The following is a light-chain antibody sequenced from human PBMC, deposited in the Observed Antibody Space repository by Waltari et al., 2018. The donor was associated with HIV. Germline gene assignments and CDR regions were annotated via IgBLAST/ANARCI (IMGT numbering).Light chain of an antibody. CDR3: SSYTSSSTLEV. V-gene: IGLV2-14*03. CDR2: DVS. J-gene: IGLJ3*02. CDR1: SSSAGGYNY. Sequence: QSALTHPASVSGSPGQSLPISCTGTSSSAGGYNYVSCYQQHPGKAPKLMIYDVSNRPSGVSNRFSGSKSGNTASLTISGLQAEDEADYYCSSYTSSSTLEVFGGGTKLTVL.